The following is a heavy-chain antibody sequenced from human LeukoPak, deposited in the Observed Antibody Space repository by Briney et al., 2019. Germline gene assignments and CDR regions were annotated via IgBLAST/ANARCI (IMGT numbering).Heavy chain of an antibody. J-gene: IGHJ4*02. Sequence: GGSLRLSCAASEFTVSSNYMSWVRQAPGKGLEWVSVIYSGGSTYYADSVKGRFTISRDNSKNTLYLQMNSLRAEDTAVYYCARGWGGWYLDHWGQGTLVTVSS. CDR1: EFTVSSNY. CDR2: IYSGGST. D-gene: IGHD6-19*01. V-gene: IGHV3-53*01. CDR3: ARGWGGWYLDH.